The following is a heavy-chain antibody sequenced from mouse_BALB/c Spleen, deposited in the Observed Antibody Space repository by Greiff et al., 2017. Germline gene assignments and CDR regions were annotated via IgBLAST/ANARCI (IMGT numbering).Heavy chain of an antibody. D-gene: IGHD1-1*01. CDR2: ISSGSSTI. Sequence: EVHLVESGGGLVQPGGSRKLSCAASGFTFSSFGMHWVRQAPEKGLEWVAYISSGSSTIYYADTVKGRFTISRDNPKNTLFLQMTSLRSEDTAMYYCARSDYYGPAWFAYWGQGTLVTVSA. V-gene: IGHV5-17*02. J-gene: IGHJ3*01. CDR1: GFTFSSFG. CDR3: ARSDYYGPAWFAY.